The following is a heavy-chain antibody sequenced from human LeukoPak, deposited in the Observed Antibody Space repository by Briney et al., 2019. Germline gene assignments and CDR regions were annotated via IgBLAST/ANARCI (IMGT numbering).Heavy chain of an antibody. J-gene: IGHJ3*02. V-gene: IGHV4-59*01. CDR3: ARVKGSSGWYDAFDI. Sequence: SETLSLTCTVSGGPISSYYWSWIRQPPGKGLEWIGYIYYSGSTNYNPSLKSRVPISVDTSKNQFSLKLSSVTAADTAVYYCARVKGSSGWYDAFDIWGQGTMVTVSS. CDR1: GGPISSYY. CDR2: IYYSGST. D-gene: IGHD6-19*01.